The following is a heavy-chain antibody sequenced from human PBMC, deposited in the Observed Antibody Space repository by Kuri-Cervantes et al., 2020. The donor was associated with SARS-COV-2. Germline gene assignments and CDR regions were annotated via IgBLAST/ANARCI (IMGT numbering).Heavy chain of an antibody. CDR3: ARDAAADNLSDY. J-gene: IGHJ4*02. CDR2: IIPIFGIA. Sequence: SVKVSCKASGGTFSSYTTSWVRQAPGQGLEWMGRIIPIFGIANYAQKFQGRVTITADKSTSTAYMELSSLRSEDTAVYYCARDAAADNLSDYWGQGTLVTVSS. V-gene: IGHV1-69*04. D-gene: IGHD6-13*01. CDR1: GGTFSSYT.